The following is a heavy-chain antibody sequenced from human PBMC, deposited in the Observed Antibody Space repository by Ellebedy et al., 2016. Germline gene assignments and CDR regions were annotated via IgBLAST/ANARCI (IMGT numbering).Heavy chain of an antibody. Sequence: SETLSLXXTVSGGSISSGGYYWGWIRQPPGKGLEWIGSIYYSGSTYYNPSLKSRVTISVDTSKNQFSLKLSSVTAADTAVYYCARGPRSIAARWYYFDYWGQGTLVTVSS. CDR3: ARGPRSIAARWYYFDY. V-gene: IGHV4-39*01. CDR1: GGSISSGGYY. D-gene: IGHD6-6*01. CDR2: IYYSGST. J-gene: IGHJ4*02.